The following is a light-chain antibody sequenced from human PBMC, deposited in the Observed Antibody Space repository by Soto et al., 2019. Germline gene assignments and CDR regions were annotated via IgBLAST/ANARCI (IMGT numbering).Light chain of an antibody. CDR2: GVT. Sequence: QSALTQPASVSGSPGQSITISCTGTSNDVGAYDYVSWYQQHPGKAPRLLIYGVTSRRPGVSDRFSGSKSGNTASLTISGLQADDEADYYCSSHTTITTLVFGGGTKLTVL. CDR3: SSHTTITTLV. V-gene: IGLV2-14*01. J-gene: IGLJ3*02. CDR1: SNDVGAYDY.